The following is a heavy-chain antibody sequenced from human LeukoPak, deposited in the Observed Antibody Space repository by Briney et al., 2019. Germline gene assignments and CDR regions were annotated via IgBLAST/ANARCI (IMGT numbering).Heavy chain of an antibody. CDR1: GFTFSSYA. V-gene: IGHV3-23*01. Sequence: GGSLRLSCAASGFTFSSYAMSWVRQAPGKGLEWVSAISGSGGSTYYADSVKGRFTISRDNSKNTLYLQMTSLRAEDTAVYYCAKAGLGTAMAEELDFDYWGQGTLVTVSS. J-gene: IGHJ4*02. CDR3: AKAGLGTAMAEELDFDY. D-gene: IGHD5-18*01. CDR2: ISGSGGST.